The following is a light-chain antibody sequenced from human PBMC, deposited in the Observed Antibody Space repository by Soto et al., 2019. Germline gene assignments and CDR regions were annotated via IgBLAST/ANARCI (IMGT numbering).Light chain of an antibody. J-gene: IGKJ5*01. CDR3: QQRSNWPPIT. Sequence: LETQSCSSLPASFLYLVAMTCPSSQSISSWLAWYQQKPGKAPKLLIYDASNWESGVPARFSGSGSGTDFTLTISSLEPEDFAVYYCQQRSNWPPITFGQGTRLEIK. CDR2: DAS. CDR1: QSISSW. V-gene: IGKV1-5*01.